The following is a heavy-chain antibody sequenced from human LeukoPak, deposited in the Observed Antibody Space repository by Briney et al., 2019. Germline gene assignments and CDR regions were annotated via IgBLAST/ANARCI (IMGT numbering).Heavy chain of an antibody. D-gene: IGHD3-10*01. CDR3: VRSGVPRQIDN. J-gene: IGHJ4*02. CDR1: GYSFTSYW. Sequence: GESLKISRKGSGYSFTSYWIGWVRQMPGKGLEWMGIIYPSDSDTRYSPSLQGQVTISADKSIITAYLQWSSLKASDTAMYYCVRSGVPRQIDNWGQGTLVTVSS. V-gene: IGHV5-51*01. CDR2: IYPSDSDT.